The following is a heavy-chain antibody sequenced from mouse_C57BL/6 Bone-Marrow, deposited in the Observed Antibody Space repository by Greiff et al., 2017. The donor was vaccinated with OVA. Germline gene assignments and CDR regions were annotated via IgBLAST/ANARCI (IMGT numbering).Heavy chain of an antibody. Sequence: QLKESGGGLVKPGGSLKLSCAASGFTFSSYAMSWVRQTPEKRLEWVATISDGGSYTYYPDNVKGRFTISRDNAKNNLYLQMSHLKSEDTAMYYCARDRGYDYAWFAYWGQGTLVTVSA. J-gene: IGHJ3*01. CDR1: GFTFSSYA. CDR2: ISDGGSYT. V-gene: IGHV5-4*01. CDR3: ARDRGYDYAWFAY. D-gene: IGHD2-4*01.